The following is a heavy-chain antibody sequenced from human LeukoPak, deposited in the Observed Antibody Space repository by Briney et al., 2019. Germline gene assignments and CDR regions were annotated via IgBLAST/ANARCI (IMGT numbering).Heavy chain of an antibody. J-gene: IGHJ4*02. D-gene: IGHD2-15*01. CDR3: ARLGPDYCSGGSCYSAAPTMYFDY. Sequence: HGESLKISCKGSGYSFTSYWIGWVRQMPGKGLEWMGITYPGDSDTRYSPSFQGQVTISADKSISTAYLQWSSLKASDTAMYYCARLGPDYCSGGSCYSAAPTMYFDYWGQGTLVTVSS. CDR2: TYPGDSDT. CDR1: GYSFTSYW. V-gene: IGHV5-51*01.